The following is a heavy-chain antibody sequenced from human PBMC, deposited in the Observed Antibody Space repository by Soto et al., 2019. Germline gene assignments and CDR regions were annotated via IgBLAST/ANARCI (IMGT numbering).Heavy chain of an antibody. J-gene: IGHJ6*02. V-gene: IGHV1-69*01. CDR3: ARDRAPGGSGSFTWSHYGMDV. CDR2: IIPIFGTA. D-gene: IGHD3-10*01. CDR1: GGTFSSYA. Sequence: QVQLVQSGAEVKKPGSSVKVSCKASGGTFSSYAISWVRQAPGQGLEWMGGIIPIFGTANYAQKFQGRVTITADESTSTAYMELSSLRSEDTAVYYCARDRAPGGSGSFTWSHYGMDVWGQGTTVTVSS.